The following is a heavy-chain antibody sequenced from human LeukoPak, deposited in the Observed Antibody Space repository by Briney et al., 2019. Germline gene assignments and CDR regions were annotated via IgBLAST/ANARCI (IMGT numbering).Heavy chain of an antibody. CDR1: GYSFTSYW. CDR3: ARGILTGYYKENYFDY. D-gene: IGHD3-9*01. V-gene: IGHV5-51*01. J-gene: IGHJ4*02. CDR2: IYPGDSDT. Sequence: GESLKISCEGSGYSFTSYWNGWVRQMPGKGLEWMGIIYPGDSDTRYSPSFQGQVTISADKSISTAYLQWSSLKASDTAMYYCARGILTGYYKENYFDYWGQGTLVTVSS.